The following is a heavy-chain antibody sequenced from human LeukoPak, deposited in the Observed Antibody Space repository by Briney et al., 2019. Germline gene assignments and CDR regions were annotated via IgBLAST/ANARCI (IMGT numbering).Heavy chain of an antibody. V-gene: IGHV4-39*01. CDR2: IYYSGST. CDR1: GGSISSSSYY. D-gene: IGHD3-22*01. Sequence: SETLSLTCTVSGGSISSSSYYWGWIRQPAGKWLEWIGSIYYSGSTYYNPSLKSRVTISVDTSKNQFSLKLSSVPAADTAVYYCARRSGDSSGYYYVFWFDPWGQGTLVTVSS. J-gene: IGHJ5*02. CDR3: ARRSGDSSGYYYVFWFDP.